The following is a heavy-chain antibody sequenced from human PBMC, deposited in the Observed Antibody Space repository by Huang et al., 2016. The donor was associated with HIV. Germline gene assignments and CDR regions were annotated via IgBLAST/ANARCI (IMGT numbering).Heavy chain of an antibody. CDR2: ISAYNGKT. Sequence: QVELVQSGAEVKRPGASVRVSCKAAGYLFTKYGINWVRQAPGQGLEWMGWISAYNGKTKYAEKFQGRITLTRATSATTAYMELRDVTSADTAVYYCARDHWYPLQNWFDLWGQGTLVTVSS. D-gene: IGHD1-1*01. CDR3: ARDHWYPLQNWFDL. V-gene: IGHV1-18*01. CDR1: GYLFTKYG. J-gene: IGHJ5*01.